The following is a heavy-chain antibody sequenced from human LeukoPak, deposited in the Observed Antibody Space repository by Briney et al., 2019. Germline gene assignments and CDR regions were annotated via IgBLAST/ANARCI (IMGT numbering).Heavy chain of an antibody. D-gene: IGHD3-22*01. CDR3: ARAGYDSSGYYSY. V-gene: IGHV1-46*01. CDR1: GYIFTNYY. J-gene: IGHJ4*02. Sequence: GASVKVSCKASGYIFTNYYMHWVRQAPGQGLEWMGIINPGGGSTTYAQKFQGRVTMTRDTSTSTVYMEVSSLRSEDTAVYYCARAGYDSSGYYSYRGQGTLVTVSS. CDR2: INPGGGST.